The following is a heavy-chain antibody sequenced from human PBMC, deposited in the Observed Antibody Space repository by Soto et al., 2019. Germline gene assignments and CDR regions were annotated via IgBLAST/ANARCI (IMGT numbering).Heavy chain of an antibody. CDR1: GYIFTNYY. CDR2: INPLPTSGST. V-gene: IGHV1-46*01. D-gene: IGHD6-13*01. J-gene: IGHJ4*02. CDR3: ARDLAAAAY. Sequence: ASVKVSCTASGYIFTNYYIHWVRQAPGQGLEWMAIINPLPTSGSTNYAQKFQGRVTVTRDTSTSTVYLELSSLRSDDTAVYYCARDLAAAAYWGQGTLVTAPQ.